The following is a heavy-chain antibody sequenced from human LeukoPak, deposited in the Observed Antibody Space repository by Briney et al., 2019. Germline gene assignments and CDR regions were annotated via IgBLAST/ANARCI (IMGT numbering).Heavy chain of an antibody. V-gene: IGHV3-23*01. CDR3: ARDVSVPAAKFDY. Sequence: GGSLRLSCAVSGISLSNYGMSWVRQAPGKGLEWVAGISGSGGSTNYADSVKGRFTISRDNAKNSLYLQMNSLRAEDTAVYYCARDVSVPAAKFDYWGQGTLVTVSS. J-gene: IGHJ4*02. CDR2: ISGSGGST. CDR1: GISLSNYG. D-gene: IGHD2-2*01.